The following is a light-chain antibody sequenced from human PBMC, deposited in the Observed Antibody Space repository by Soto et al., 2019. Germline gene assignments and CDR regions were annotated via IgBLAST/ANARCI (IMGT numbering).Light chain of an antibody. CDR3: CSYAGRYWV. Sequence: SALTQPRSVSGSPGQSVTISCTGTSSDVGGYNYVSWYQQHPGKAPKLMIYDVSKRPSGVPDRFSGSKSGNTASLTISGLQAEDEADYYCCSYAGRYWVFGGGTKLTVL. V-gene: IGLV2-11*01. CDR1: SSDVGGYNY. J-gene: IGLJ3*02. CDR2: DVS.